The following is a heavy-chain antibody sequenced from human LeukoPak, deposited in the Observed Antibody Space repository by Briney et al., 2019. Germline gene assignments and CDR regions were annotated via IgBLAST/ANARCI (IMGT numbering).Heavy chain of an antibody. V-gene: IGHV1-18*01. CDR2: ISAYNGNT. D-gene: IGHD6-19*01. Sequence: GASVKVSCTASGYTFTSYGIGWVRQAPGQGLEWMGWISAYNGNTNYAQKLQGRVTMTTDTSTSTAYMELRSLRSDDTAVYYCARAEAVAGTGLLDYWGQGTLVTVSS. CDR1: GYTFTSYG. CDR3: ARAEAVAGTGLLDY. J-gene: IGHJ4*02.